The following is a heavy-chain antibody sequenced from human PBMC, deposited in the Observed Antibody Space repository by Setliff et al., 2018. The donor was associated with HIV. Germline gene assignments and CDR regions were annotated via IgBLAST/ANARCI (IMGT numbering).Heavy chain of an antibody. CDR1: GGSFSGYY. J-gene: IGHJ6*03. CDR2: IYCSGGT. V-gene: IGHV4-31*11. Sequence: SETLSLTCAVYGGSFSGYYWSWIRQHPGKGLEWIGYIYCSGGTYYNPSLKSRVTISVDTSKNQFSLKLSSVTAADTAVYYCARVPTNPDFYYYYMDVWGKGTTVTVSS. CDR3: ARVPTNPDFYYYYMDV.